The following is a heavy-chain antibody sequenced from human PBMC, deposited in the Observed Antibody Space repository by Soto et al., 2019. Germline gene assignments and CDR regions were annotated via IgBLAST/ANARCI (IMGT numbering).Heavy chain of an antibody. V-gene: IGHV3-21*01. CDR1: GFTFSSYS. CDR2: ISSSSSYI. J-gene: IGHJ3*02. CDR3: ARAGYCSGGSCHSGAFDI. Sequence: GGSLRLSCAASGFTFSSYSMNWVSQAPGKGLEWVSSISSSSSYIYYADSVKGRFTISRDNAKNSLYLQMNSLRAEDTAVYYCARAGYCSGGSCHSGAFDIWGQGTMVTVSS. D-gene: IGHD2-15*01.